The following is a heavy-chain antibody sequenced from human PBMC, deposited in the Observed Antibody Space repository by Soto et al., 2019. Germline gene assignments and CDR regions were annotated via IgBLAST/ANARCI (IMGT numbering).Heavy chain of an antibody. D-gene: IGHD2-21*01. CDR2: IYHSGSA. Sequence: QLQLQVSGSGLVRPSETLSLTCTVSGGSISSGGDSCSWIRQAPGKGLEWIGYIYHSGSAIYNPSLKSRVTMSADRSKNQFSLRLNSVTAADTAVHYCARAQIPHWFDPWGQGILVTVSP. CDR1: GGSISSGGDS. J-gene: IGHJ5*02. V-gene: IGHV4-30-2*01. CDR3: ARAQIPHWFDP.